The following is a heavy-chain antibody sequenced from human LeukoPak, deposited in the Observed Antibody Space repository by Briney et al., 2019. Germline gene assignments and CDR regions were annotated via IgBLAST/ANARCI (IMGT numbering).Heavy chain of an antibody. J-gene: IGHJ4*02. D-gene: IGHD3-10*01. CDR2: IITIFGTA. V-gene: IGHV1-69*13. CDR1: GGTFTSYA. Sequence: SVKVSCKASGGTFTSYAISWVRQAPGQGLGWMGGIITIFGTANYAQKFQGRVTITADESTSTAYMELSSLRSEDTAVYYCARVWEVRGFVFDYWGQGTLVTVSS. CDR3: ARVWEVRGFVFDY.